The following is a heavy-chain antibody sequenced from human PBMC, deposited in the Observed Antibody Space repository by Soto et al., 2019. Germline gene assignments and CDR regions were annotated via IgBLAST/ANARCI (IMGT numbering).Heavy chain of an antibody. J-gene: IGHJ4*02. Sequence: SETLSLTCTVSGCSISSSSYYWGWIRQPPGKGLEWIGSIYYSGSTYYNPSLKSRVTISVDTSKNQFSLKLSSVTAADTAVYYCARQCYYDSSGYRSPAYFDYWGQGTLVTVSS. D-gene: IGHD3-22*01. CDR3: ARQCYYDSSGYRSPAYFDY. V-gene: IGHV4-39*01. CDR1: GCSISSSSYY. CDR2: IYYSGST.